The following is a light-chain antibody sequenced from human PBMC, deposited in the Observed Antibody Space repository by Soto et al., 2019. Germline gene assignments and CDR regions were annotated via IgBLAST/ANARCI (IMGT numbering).Light chain of an antibody. CDR2: SNN. J-gene: IGLJ2*01. CDR3: AAWDDSLNGPV. Sequence: QSVLTQPPSASGTPGQRVTISCSGSSSNIGSNTVNWYQQLPGTAPKLLIYSNNQRPSGVPDRFSGSKSGTSASLAISGLQSEDEATYYCAAWDDSLNGPVFGGGTQLTVL. V-gene: IGLV1-44*01. CDR1: SSNIGSNT.